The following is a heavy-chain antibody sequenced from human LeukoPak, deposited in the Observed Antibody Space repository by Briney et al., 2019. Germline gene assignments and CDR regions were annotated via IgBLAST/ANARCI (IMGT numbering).Heavy chain of an antibody. D-gene: IGHD3-9*01. J-gene: IGHJ4*02. CDR1: GFTFSSYW. V-gene: IGHV3-7*01. CDR2: IKQDGSEK. Sequence: GGSLRLSCAASGFTFSSYWMSWVRQAPGKGLEWVANIKQDGSEKYYVDSVKGRFTISRDNAKNSLYLQMNSLRAEDTAVYYCAREGAYYDILTGYYTAYYFDYWGQGTLVTVSS. CDR3: AREGAYYDILTGYYTAYYFDY.